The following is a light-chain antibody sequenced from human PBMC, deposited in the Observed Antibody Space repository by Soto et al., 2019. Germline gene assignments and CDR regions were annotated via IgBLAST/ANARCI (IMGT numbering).Light chain of an antibody. V-gene: IGKV3-15*01. CDR1: QSVSTN. Sequence: EIVMTQSPATLSVFPGERATLSCRASQSVSTNLAWCQHKPGQAPRLLIFGASTRATGVPVRFSGSGSQRQFTLTISSLQSEDFAVYYCHQYNDGPGGTFGQGTKVDIK. J-gene: IGKJ1*01. CDR3: HQYNDGPGGT. CDR2: GAS.